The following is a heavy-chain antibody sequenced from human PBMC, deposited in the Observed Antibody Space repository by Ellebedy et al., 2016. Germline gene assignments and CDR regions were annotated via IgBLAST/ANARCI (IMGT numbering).Heavy chain of an antibody. Sequence: GGSLRLSCAASGFTLTAYGVHWVRQAPGKGLEWVAVMWYNGNNKYYADSVKSRFTVSRDTSKSTVYLQINSLRAEDTAVYFCARDDDTNSRYSRFHHWGQGTLVTVSS. V-gene: IGHV3-33*01. CDR1: GFTLTAYG. CDR2: MWYNGNNK. J-gene: IGHJ1*01. D-gene: IGHD5-12*01. CDR3: ARDDDTNSRYSRFHH.